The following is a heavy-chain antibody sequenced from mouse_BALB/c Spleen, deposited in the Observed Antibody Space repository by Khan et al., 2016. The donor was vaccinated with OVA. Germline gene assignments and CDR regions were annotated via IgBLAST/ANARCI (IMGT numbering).Heavy chain of an antibody. CDR3: ERPPYFSYTMAY. J-gene: IGHJ4*01. CDR1: GYTFRNFG. D-gene: IGHD2-10*01. CDR2: INTYSGEP. V-gene: IGHV9-3-1*01. Sequence: QIQLVQSGPELKKPGETVKISCKASGYTFRNFGMNWVKQAPGKGLEWMGWINTYSGEPTYADDFKGRFAFSLETSASTAYLQINNLKNEDTATYFCERPPYFSYTMAYWGQGTSVTVSS.